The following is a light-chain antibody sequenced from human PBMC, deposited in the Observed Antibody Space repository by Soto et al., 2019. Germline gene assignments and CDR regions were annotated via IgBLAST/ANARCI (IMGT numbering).Light chain of an antibody. Sequence: EIVWTQSPGTLSLSPGERATLSCRASQSVSNNYLAWYQQKPGQAPRLLIYGASNRATGIPDRLSGSGSGTDFTLTSSRLEAEDSAVYYCQQNGSSGTFGQGTKVEIK. CDR1: QSVSNNY. CDR2: GAS. J-gene: IGKJ1*01. V-gene: IGKV3-20*01. CDR3: QQNGSSGT.